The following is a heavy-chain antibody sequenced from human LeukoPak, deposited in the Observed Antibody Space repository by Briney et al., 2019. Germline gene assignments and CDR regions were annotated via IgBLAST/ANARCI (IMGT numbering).Heavy chain of an antibody. CDR3: ARDAGWGRLDS. J-gene: IGHJ4*02. CDR1: GLTISDSW. Sequence: GGSLRLSCAASGLTISDSWMHWVRQALGKGLMWVSRLASDESNKIYADSVKGRFTISRDNAKNTLYLQMNSLRVEDTGIYYCARDAGWGRLDSWGQGALVTVSS. D-gene: IGHD3-16*01. CDR2: LASDESNK. V-gene: IGHV3-74*01.